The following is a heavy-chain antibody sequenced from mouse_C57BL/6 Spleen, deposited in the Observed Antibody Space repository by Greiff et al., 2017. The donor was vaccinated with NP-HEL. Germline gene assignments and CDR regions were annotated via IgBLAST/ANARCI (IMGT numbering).Heavy chain of an antibody. CDR2: FTMYSDAT. CDR3: ARMPFYDYDPYYFDY. Sequence: LKESGAELVRPGSSVKLSCKDSYFAFMASAMHWVKQRPGHGLEWIGSFTMYSDATEYSENFKGKATLTANTSSSTAYMELSSLTSEDSAVYYCARMPFYDYDPYYFDYWGQGTTLTVSS. V-gene: IGHV1-49*01. D-gene: IGHD2-4*01. J-gene: IGHJ2*01. CDR1: YFAFMASA.